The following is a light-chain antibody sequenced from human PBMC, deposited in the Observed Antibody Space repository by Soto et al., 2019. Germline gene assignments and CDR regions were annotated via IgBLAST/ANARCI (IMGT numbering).Light chain of an antibody. Sequence: DIQMTQSPSTLSASVGDRVTITCRASQSISSWLAWYQQKPGKAPKLLIYDASSLESGVPSRFSGSGSGTEFTLSISSLQPEDFATYYCQQGYSTAPITFGQGTRLEIK. CDR1: QSISSW. CDR2: DAS. V-gene: IGKV1-5*01. CDR3: QQGYSTAPIT. J-gene: IGKJ5*01.